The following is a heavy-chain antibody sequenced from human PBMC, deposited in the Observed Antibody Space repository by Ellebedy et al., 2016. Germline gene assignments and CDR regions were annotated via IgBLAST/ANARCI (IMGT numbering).Heavy chain of an antibody. CDR2: ISGSDGSA. Sequence: GGSLRLSXEAFGFDFSTYGMNWVRQAPGKGLEWVSGISGSDGSAYYADFVKGRFTVSRDNSKNTLFLEMNNLKPDDTAVYFCVKDNRCSGVTCYQSFYYRFGMDVWGHGTTVTVSS. J-gene: IGHJ6*02. V-gene: IGHV3-23*01. D-gene: IGHD2-15*01. CDR3: VKDNRCSGVTCYQSFYYRFGMDV. CDR1: GFDFSTYG.